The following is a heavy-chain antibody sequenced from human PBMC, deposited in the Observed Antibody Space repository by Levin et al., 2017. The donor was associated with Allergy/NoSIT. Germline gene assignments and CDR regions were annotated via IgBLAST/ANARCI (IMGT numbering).Heavy chain of an antibody. Sequence: GESLKISCKASGYIFTTYWISWVRQMPGKGLQWMGRIDPSDSYTIYDPSFEGRVTVSADRSISAVYLQLTSLEASDTAVYFCARETTVVTGARSYFAMDVWGQGTTVSVPS. CDR1: GYIFTTYW. V-gene: IGHV5-10-1*01. D-gene: IGHD4-23*01. CDR2: IDPSDSYT. CDR3: ARETTVVTGARSYFAMDV. J-gene: IGHJ6*02.